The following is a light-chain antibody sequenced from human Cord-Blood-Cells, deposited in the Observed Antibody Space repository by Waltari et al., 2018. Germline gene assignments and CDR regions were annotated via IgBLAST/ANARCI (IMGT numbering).Light chain of an antibody. CDR3: SSYTSSSSV. V-gene: IGLV2-14*01. CDR2: DVS. CDR1: RSDVGGYNY. J-gene: IGLJ2*01. Sequence: QSPLPQPASVSGSPGQSITISCPGTRSDVGGYNYVSWYQQHPGKAPKLMIYDVSNRPSGVSNRFSGSKSGNTASLTISGLQAEDEADYYCSSYTSSSSVFGGGTKLTVL.